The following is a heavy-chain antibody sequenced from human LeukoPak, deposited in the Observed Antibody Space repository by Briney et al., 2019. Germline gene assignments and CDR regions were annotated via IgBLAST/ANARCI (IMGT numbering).Heavy chain of an antibody. V-gene: IGHV1-46*01. CDR2: INPSGTT. D-gene: IGHD3-10*01. Sequence: VASVKVSCTASGYTFSNYYMHWVRQAPGQGLEWMGIINPSGTTSSAQKFQGRVTMTSDTSTSTVDMELSSLRSEDTAVYYCARDYHGSGSLTTFDYWGQGTLVTVSS. CDR3: ARDYHGSGSLTTFDY. CDR1: GYTFSNYY. J-gene: IGHJ4*02.